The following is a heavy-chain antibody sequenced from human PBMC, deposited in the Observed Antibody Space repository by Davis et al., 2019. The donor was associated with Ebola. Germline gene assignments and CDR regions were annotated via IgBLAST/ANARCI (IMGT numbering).Heavy chain of an antibody. V-gene: IGHV1-46*01. J-gene: IGHJ4*02. Sequence: ASVTVSCQASGYTLTSYYMHWVRQAPGQGLEWMGIINPSGGSTSYEQKFQDRVTETRDTSTSTVYMELASLRSDDTAVYYCARDPRWSGGRWNFDYWGQGTLVTVSS. CDR1: GYTLTSYY. CDR2: INPSGGST. CDR3: ARDPRWSGGRWNFDY. D-gene: IGHD3-10*01.